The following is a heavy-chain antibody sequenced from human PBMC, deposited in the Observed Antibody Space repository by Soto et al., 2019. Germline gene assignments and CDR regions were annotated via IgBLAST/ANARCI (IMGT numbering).Heavy chain of an antibody. V-gene: IGHV3-23*01. CDR1: GFTFSSYA. D-gene: IGHD4-17*01. J-gene: IGHJ4*02. Sequence: GGSLRLSCAASGFTFSSYAMSWVRQAPGKGLEWVSAISGSGGSTYYADSVKGRFTISRDNSKNTLYLQMNSLRAEDTAVYYYATQGTARMTTDYWGQGTLVTVSS. CDR3: ATQGTARMTTDY. CDR2: ISGSGGST.